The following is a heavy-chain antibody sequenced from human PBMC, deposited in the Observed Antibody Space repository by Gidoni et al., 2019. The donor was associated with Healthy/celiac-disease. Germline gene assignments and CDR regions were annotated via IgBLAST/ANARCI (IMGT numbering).Heavy chain of an antibody. CDR1: GFTFSSYS. J-gene: IGHJ3*02. D-gene: IGHD2-15*01. Sequence: EVQLVESGGGLVKPGGSLRLSCAASGFTFSSYSMHWVRQAPGKGLEWVSSISSSSSYIYYADSVKGRFTISRDNAKNSLYLQMNSLRAEDTAVYYCARGYCSGGSCYDAFDIWGQGTMVTVSS. CDR3: ARGYCSGGSCYDAFDI. V-gene: IGHV3-21*01. CDR2: ISSSSSYI.